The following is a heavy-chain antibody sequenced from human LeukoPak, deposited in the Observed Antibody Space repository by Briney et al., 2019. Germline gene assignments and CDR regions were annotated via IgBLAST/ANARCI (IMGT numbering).Heavy chain of an antibody. CDR1: GYSFVNYW. Sequence: GESLKISCKGSGYSFVNYWVGWVRQMPGKDLEWMGILYPGDSDTRYSPSFQGQVTISADKSISTAYLQWSSLKASDTAMYYCVRRIAYNYGLDDIWGQGTMVTVSS. J-gene: IGHJ3*02. CDR3: VRRIAYNYGLDDI. V-gene: IGHV5-51*01. CDR2: LYPGDSDT. D-gene: IGHD5-24*01.